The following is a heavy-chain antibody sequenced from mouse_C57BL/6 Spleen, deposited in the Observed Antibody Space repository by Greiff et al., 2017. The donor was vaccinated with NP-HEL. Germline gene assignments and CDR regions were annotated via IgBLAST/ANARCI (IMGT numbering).Heavy chain of an antibody. CDR2: ILPGSGST. CDR3: AREKYSNYVGYYAMDY. D-gene: IGHD2-5*01. J-gene: IGHJ4*01. Sequence: QVQLQQSGAELMKPGASVKLSCKATGYTFTGYWIEWVKQRPGHGLEWIGEILPGSGSTNYNEKFKGKATFTADTSSNTAYMQLSSLTTEDSAIYYCAREKYSNYVGYYAMDYWGQGTSVTVSS. CDR1: GYTFTGYW. V-gene: IGHV1-9*01.